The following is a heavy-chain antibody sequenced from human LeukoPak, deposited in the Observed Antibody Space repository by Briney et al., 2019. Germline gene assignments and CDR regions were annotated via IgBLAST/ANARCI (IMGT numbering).Heavy chain of an antibody. J-gene: IGHJ6*02. CDR3: ARDGVVTSPYYYYGMDV. V-gene: IGHV4-59*01. Sequence: SETLSLTCTVSGGSISSYYWSWIRQPPGKGLEWLGYIYYSGSTNYNPSLKSRVTISVDTSKNQFSLKLSSVTAADTAVYYCARDGVVTSPYYYYGMDVWGQGTTVTVS. D-gene: IGHD4-23*01. CDR2: IYYSGST. CDR1: GGSISSYY.